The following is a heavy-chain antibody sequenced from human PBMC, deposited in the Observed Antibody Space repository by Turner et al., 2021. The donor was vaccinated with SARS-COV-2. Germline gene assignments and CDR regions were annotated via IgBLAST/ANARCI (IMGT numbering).Heavy chain of an antibody. CDR3: ARGTYYYDSSVYSGTNWFDP. Sequence: EVQLVESGGGLVKLGGSLRLSCAPSGFTFSSYTMYWVRQAPGKGLEWVSSISSSSSYIYYAESVKGRFTISRDNAKNSLYLQMNSLRAEDTAVYYCARGTYYYDSSVYSGTNWFDPWGQGTLVTVSS. D-gene: IGHD3-22*01. CDR1: GFTFSSYT. V-gene: IGHV3-21*01. CDR2: ISSSSSYI. J-gene: IGHJ5*02.